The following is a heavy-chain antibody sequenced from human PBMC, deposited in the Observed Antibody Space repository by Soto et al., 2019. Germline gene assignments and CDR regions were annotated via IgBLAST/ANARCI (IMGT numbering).Heavy chain of an antibody. CDR2: VYYTGST. V-gene: IGHV4-30-4*01. D-gene: IGHD2-21*02. J-gene: IGHJ5*02. CDR1: GASIRSTDYY. CDR3: VRTAREGAVAPHWFDR. Sequence: SETLSLTCTVSGASIRSTDYYWSWIRQAPGKGLEWIGYVYYTGSTYYNPSLMSRLTTSVDTSKNQFSLKLTSVTAAETAVYYCVRTAREGAVAPHWFDRWGQGTQVTVSS.